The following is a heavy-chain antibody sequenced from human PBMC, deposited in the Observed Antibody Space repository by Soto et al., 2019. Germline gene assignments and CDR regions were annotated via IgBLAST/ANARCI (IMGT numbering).Heavy chain of an antibody. D-gene: IGHD3-22*01. Sequence: QVQLQESGPGLVTPSEILSLTCTVSGGSISSYYWSWIRQPAGKGLEWIGRIYTSGSTNYNPSLKRRVTMSVDTSKNQFSLKLSSAAAADTAVYYCAKSALDYDSSGLYWGQGTLVTVSS. CDR3: AKSALDYDSSGLY. J-gene: IGHJ4*02. CDR1: GGSISSYY. CDR2: IYTSGST. V-gene: IGHV4-4*07.